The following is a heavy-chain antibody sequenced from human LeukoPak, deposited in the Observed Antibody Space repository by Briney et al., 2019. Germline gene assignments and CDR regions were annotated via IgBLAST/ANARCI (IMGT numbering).Heavy chain of an antibody. D-gene: IGHD3-9*01. J-gene: IGHJ4*02. CDR1: GFTFSSYG. V-gene: IGHV3-30*18. CDR3: AKDLLNRLRYFDWLVDY. Sequence: GGSLRLSCAASGFTFSSYGMHWVRQAPGKGLEWVAVISYDGSNKYYADSVKGRFTTSRDNSKNTLYLQMNSLRAEDTAVYYCAKDLLNRLRYFDWLVDYWGQGTLVTVSS. CDR2: ISYDGSNK.